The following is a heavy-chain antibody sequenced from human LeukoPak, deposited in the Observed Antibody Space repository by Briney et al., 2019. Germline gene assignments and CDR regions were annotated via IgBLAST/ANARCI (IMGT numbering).Heavy chain of an antibody. CDR2: TYYRSKWYN. V-gene: IGHV6-1*01. Sequence: SQTLSLTCAISGDSVSSNSSAWNWIRQSPSRGLEWLGRTYYRSKWYNDYAVSVKSRITINPDTSKNQFSLQLDSVTPEDTAVYYCCHSLSGRTGAFDIWGRGTVVTVSS. CDR3: CHSLSGRTGAFDI. D-gene: IGHD2-21*01. J-gene: IGHJ3*02. CDR1: GDSVSSNSSA.